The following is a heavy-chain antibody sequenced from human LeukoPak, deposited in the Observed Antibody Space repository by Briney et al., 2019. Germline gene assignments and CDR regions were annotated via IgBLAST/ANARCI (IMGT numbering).Heavy chain of an antibody. D-gene: IGHD1-1*01. CDR1: GGSFSGYY. Sequence: SETLSLTCAVYGGSFSGYYWSWIRQPPGKGLEWIGEINHSGSTNYNPSLKSRVTISVDTSKNRFSLKLSSVTAADTAVYYCARAGTYYYYYYYMDVWGKGTTVTVSS. J-gene: IGHJ6*03. CDR3: ARAGTYYYYYYYMDV. CDR2: INHSGST. V-gene: IGHV4-34*01.